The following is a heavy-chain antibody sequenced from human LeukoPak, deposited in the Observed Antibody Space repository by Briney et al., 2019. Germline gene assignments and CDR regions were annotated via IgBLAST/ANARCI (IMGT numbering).Heavy chain of an antibody. V-gene: IGHV1-2*04. CDR1: GYTFTGYY. CDR2: INPNSGGT. CDR3: ARAKRFITMVRGVPQSDDAFDI. J-gene: IGHJ3*02. D-gene: IGHD3-10*01. Sequence: PGASVKVSCKASGYTFTGYYMHWVRQAPGQGLEWMGWINPNSGGTNYAQKFQGWVTMTRDTSISTAYMELSRLRSDDTAVYYCARAKRFITMVRGVPQSDDAFDIWGQGTMVTVSS.